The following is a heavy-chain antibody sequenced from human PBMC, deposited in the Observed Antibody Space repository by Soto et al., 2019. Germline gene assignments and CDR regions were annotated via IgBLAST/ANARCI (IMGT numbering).Heavy chain of an antibody. Sequence: ASVKVSCKASGYTFTGYYMHWVRQAPGQGLEWMGWINPNSGGTNYAQKFQGWVTMTRDTSISTAYMELSRLRSDDTAVYYCARAPDYDILTGYSPDAFDIWGQGTMVTVS. V-gene: IGHV1-2*04. CDR3: ARAPDYDILTGYSPDAFDI. J-gene: IGHJ3*02. CDR2: INPNSGGT. CDR1: GYTFTGYY. D-gene: IGHD3-9*01.